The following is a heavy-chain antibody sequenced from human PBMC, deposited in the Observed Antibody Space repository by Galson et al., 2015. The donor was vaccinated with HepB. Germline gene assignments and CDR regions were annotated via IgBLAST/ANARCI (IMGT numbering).Heavy chain of an antibody. J-gene: IGHJ4*02. V-gene: IGHV1-69*13. CDR3: ASTMVRGVISPHTFDY. CDR1: GGTFSSYA. D-gene: IGHD3-10*01. CDR2: IIPIFGTA. Sequence: SVKVSCKASGGTFSSYAISWVRQAPGQGLEWMGGIIPIFGTANYAQKFQGRVTITADESTSTAYMELSSLRSEDTAVYYCASTMVRGVISPHTFDYWGQGTLVTVSS.